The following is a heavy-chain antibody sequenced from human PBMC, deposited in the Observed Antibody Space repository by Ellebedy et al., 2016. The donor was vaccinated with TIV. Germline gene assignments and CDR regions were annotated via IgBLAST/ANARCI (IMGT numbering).Heavy chain of an antibody. Sequence: ASVKVSXXASGYTFTNFGISWVRQAPGQGLEWMGWVSPYNGNTNYAQKFQARVTMTTDTSTSTAYMELRSLRSDDTALYFCARDSDYGGATNHWYFNLWGRGTLVTVSS. V-gene: IGHV1-18*01. J-gene: IGHJ2*01. CDR2: VSPYNGNT. CDR3: ARDSDYGGATNHWYFNL. CDR1: GYTFTNFG. D-gene: IGHD4-23*01.